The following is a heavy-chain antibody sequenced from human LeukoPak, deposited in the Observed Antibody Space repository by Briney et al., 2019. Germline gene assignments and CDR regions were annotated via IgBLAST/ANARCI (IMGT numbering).Heavy chain of an antibody. V-gene: IGHV1-8*03. CDR1: GYTFTSYD. CDR2: MNPNSGNT. Sequence: GASVKVSCKASGYTFTSYDINWVRQATGQGLEWMGWMNPNSGNTGYAQKFQGRVTITRNTSISTAYMELSSLRSEDTAVYYCARPQEEFCSSTSCYDFQHWGQGTLVTVSS. CDR3: ARPQEEFCSSTSCYDFQH. J-gene: IGHJ1*01. D-gene: IGHD2-2*01.